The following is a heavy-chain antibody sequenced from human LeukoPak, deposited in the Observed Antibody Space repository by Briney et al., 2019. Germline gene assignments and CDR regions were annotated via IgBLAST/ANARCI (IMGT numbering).Heavy chain of an antibody. CDR3: ARDEIAAAYYYYMDV. CDR2: IKQDGSEK. CDR1: GFTFSSYW. D-gene: IGHD6-13*01. Sequence: GGSLRLSCAASGFTFSSYWMSWVRQAPGKGLEWVANIKQDGSEKYYVDSVKGRFTISRDNAKNSLYLQMNSLRAEDTAVYYCARDEIAAAYYYYMDVWGKGTTVTISS. V-gene: IGHV3-7*03. J-gene: IGHJ6*03.